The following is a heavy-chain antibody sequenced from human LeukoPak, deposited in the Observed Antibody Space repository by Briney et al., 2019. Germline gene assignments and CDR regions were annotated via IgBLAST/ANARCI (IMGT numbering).Heavy chain of an antibody. D-gene: IGHD6-13*01. Sequence: SETLSLTCTVSGGSISSYYWSWVRQPAGKGLEWIGRFYISGSRKHNPSLKSRVTMSVDTSNNQFSLELTSVTAADTAVYYCARDWGIEAMGGHFYYYGMDVWGQGTTVTVS. J-gene: IGHJ6*02. CDR2: FYISGSR. CDR3: ARDWGIEAMGGHFYYYGMDV. V-gene: IGHV4-4*07. CDR1: GGSISSYY.